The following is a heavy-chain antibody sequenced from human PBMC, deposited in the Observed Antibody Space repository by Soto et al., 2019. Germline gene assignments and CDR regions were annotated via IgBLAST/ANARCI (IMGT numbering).Heavy chain of an antibody. D-gene: IGHD6-19*01. J-gene: IGHJ4*02. Sequence: QVQLVESGGGVVQPGRSLRLSCAASGFTFSSYGMHWVRQAPGKGLEWVAVIWYDGSNKYYADSVKGRFTISRDNSKNTLYPQINILKAEDTAVYYCGSGWYSVDYWGQGTLVTVSS. V-gene: IGHV3-33*01. CDR1: GFTFSSYG. CDR3: GSGWYSVDY. CDR2: IWYDGSNK.